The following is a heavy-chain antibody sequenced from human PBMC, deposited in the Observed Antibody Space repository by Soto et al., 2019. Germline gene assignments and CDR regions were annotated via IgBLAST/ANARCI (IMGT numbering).Heavy chain of an antibody. J-gene: IGHJ3*02. D-gene: IGHD6-13*01. CDR2: IYPGDSDT. CDR3: ASPGIAAAGFAFDI. V-gene: IGHV5-51*01. CDR1: GSIISSNW. Sequence: GSIISSNWIGWVRQMPGKGLEWMGIIYPGDSDTRYSPSFQGQVTISADKSISTAYLQWSSLKASDTAMYYCASPGIAAAGFAFDIWGQGTMVTVSS.